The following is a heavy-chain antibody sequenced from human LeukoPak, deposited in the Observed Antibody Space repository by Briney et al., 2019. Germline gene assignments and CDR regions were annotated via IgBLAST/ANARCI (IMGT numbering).Heavy chain of an antibody. CDR2: INNSGST. CDR3: ARSRQNDY. CDR1: GGSFSGYY. D-gene: IGHD6-13*01. J-gene: IGHJ4*02. V-gene: IGHV4-34*01. Sequence: PSETLSLTCAVYGGSFSGYYWSWIRQPPGKGLEWIGEINNSGSTNYNPSLKSRVTISVDTSKNQFSLKVSSVTAADTAVYYCARSRQNDYWGQGTLVSLSS.